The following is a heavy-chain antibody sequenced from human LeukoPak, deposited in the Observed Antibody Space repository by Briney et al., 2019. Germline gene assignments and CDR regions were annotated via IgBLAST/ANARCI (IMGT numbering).Heavy chain of an antibody. CDR3: ARPGVFGVEDYYFDY. CDR1: GGTFSSYA. Sequence: GASVKVSCKASGGTFSSYAISWGRQAPGQGLEWMGGIIPIFGTANYAQKFQGRVTITADESTSTAYMELSSLRSEDTAVYYCARPGVFGVEDYYFDYWGQGTLVTVSS. CDR2: IIPIFGTA. J-gene: IGHJ4*02. V-gene: IGHV1-69*13. D-gene: IGHD3-3*01.